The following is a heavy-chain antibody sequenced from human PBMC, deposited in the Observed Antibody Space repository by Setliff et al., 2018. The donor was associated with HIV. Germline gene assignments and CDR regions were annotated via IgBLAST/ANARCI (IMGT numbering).Heavy chain of an antibody. V-gene: IGHV4-39*02. CDR1: GGSISSSSYY. Sequence: PSETLSLTCTVSGGSISSSSYYWDWIRQPPGKGLEWIGSIYYSGSTYYNPSLKSRVAISVDTSKNQFSLKLSSVTAADTAVYYCAREGDYNFDNTGYLRGGYYYYCMDVWGKGTTVTVSS. CDR3: AREGDYNFDNTGYLRGGYYYYCMDV. D-gene: IGHD3-22*01. CDR2: IYYSGST. J-gene: IGHJ6*03.